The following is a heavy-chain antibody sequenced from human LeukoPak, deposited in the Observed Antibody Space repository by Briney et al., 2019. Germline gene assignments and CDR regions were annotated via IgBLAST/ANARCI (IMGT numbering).Heavy chain of an antibody. CDR2: MNPSSGGT. J-gene: IGHJ6*02. CDR3: ARGRSLAARRHYSGMDV. CDR1: GYTFIGYY. V-gene: IGHV1-2*02. D-gene: IGHD6-6*01. Sequence: PGASVKVSCKASGYTFIGYYIHWVRQAPGQGLEWLGWMNPSSGGTMYAQKFQGKVTMTRDTSISTAYMEFSRLRSDDTTVYFCARGRSLAARRHYSGMDVWGQGTTVTVSS.